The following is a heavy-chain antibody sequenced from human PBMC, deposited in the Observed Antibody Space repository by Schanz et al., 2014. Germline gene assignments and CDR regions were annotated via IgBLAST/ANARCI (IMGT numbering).Heavy chain of an antibody. V-gene: IGHV1-18*01. CDR2: ISTSNGNT. D-gene: IGHD2-2*02. CDR1: GYTFTDYG. Sequence: QVQVVQSGAEVKKPGASVKVSCKASGYTFTDYGVIWVRQAPGQGLEWMGWISTSNGNTNYIQKLQGRVTMTTDTATSTAYMELTSLRSEDTAVYYCAGTYCSSTSCYTGYYYMDVWGKGTTVTVSS. J-gene: IGHJ6*03. CDR3: AGTYCSSTSCYTGYYYMDV.